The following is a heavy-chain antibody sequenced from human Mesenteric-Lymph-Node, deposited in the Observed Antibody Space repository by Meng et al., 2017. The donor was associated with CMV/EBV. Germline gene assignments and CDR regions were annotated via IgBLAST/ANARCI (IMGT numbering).Heavy chain of an antibody. J-gene: IGHJ4*02. CDR1: GYTFIDYY. V-gene: IGHV1-2*06. D-gene: IGHD3-9*01. Sequence: QVQRVPSGAEVNTPGASVRVSFKASGYTFIDYYINWVRQAPGQGLEWMGRINPKTGGRSYAQNFQGRVTMTRDTFINTAYMEVNRLNSDDTAMYYCARDRDTDWYSPFDYWGPGTLVTVSS. CDR3: ARDRDTDWYSPFDY. CDR2: INPKTGGR.